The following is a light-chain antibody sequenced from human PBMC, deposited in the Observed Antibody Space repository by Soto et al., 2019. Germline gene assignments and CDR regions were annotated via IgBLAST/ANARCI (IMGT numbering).Light chain of an antibody. J-gene: IGLJ2*01. Sequence: QSVLTQPPSASGTPGQRATISCSGSGSSNGTNTVNWYRQLPGTAPKLLIYGNNQRPSGVPDRFSGSKSGTSASLAISGFQSEDEAEYYCAAWDGSLNNVLFGGGTKVTVL. V-gene: IGLV1-44*01. CDR1: GSSNGTNT. CDR2: GNN. CDR3: AAWDGSLNNVL.